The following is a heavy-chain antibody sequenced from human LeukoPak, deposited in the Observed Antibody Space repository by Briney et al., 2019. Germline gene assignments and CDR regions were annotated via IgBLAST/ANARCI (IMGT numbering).Heavy chain of an antibody. CDR3: ARVPEYYYDKNWFDT. CDR1: GHTLSELS. J-gene: IGHJ5*02. D-gene: IGHD3-22*01. V-gene: IGHV1-2*02. CDR2: ISPNSGAT. Sequence: ASVKVSCKVSGHTLSELSMHWVRQAPGQGLEWMGWISPNSGATSYAQRFQGRVTMTTDTSISTAYMELSTLTSDDTAVYYCARVPEYYYDKNWFDTWGQGTLVTVSS.